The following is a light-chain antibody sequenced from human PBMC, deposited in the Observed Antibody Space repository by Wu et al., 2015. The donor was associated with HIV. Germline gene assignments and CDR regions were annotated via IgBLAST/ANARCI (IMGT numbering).Light chain of an antibody. V-gene: IGKV3-20*01. J-gene: IGKJ4*01. CDR3: QQYASSPLLT. CDR1: QSVSSTY. CDR2: GAS. Sequence: EIVLTQSPGTLSLSPGERATLSCRASQSVSSTYIAWYQQKPGQAPRLLIYGASSRATGIPDRFSASGSGTDFTLTISRLEPEDFAVYYCQQYASSPLLTFGEGQGGDQT.